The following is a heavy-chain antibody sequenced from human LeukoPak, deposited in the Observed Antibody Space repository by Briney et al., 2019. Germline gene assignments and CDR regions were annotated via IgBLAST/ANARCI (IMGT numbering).Heavy chain of an antibody. D-gene: IGHD1-26*01. CDR2: INPNSGGT. CDR1: GYTFTGYY. CDR3: ARDQWGGSYRVY. V-gene: IGHV1-2*02. Sequence: ASVKFSCKASGYTFTGYYMHWVRQAPGQGLEWMGWINPNSGGTNYAQKFQGRVTMTRDTSISTAYMELSRLRSDDTAVYYCARDQWGGSYRVYWGQGTLVTVSS. J-gene: IGHJ4*02.